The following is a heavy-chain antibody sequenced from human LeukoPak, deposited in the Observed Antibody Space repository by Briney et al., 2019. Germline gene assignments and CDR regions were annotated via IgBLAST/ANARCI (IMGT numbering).Heavy chain of an antibody. CDR1: GGSISSYY. CDR3: ARGIISSSWYYYYYYMDV. J-gene: IGHJ6*03. CDR2: IYYSGNT. D-gene: IGHD6-13*01. V-gene: IGHV4-59*01. Sequence: PSETLSLTCTVSGGSISSYYWSWIRQPPGKGLEWIGYIYYSGNTNYNPSLKSRVTISVDTSKNQFSLKLSSVTAADTAVYYCARGIISSSWYYYYYYMDVWGKGTTVTISS.